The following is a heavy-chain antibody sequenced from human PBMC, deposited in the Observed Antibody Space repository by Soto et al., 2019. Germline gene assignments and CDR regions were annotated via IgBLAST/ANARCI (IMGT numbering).Heavy chain of an antibody. CDR1: GYTFTNFH. Sequence: QVQLVQSGAEVRKPGASVKVSCKASGYTFTNFHFNWVRQATVQGLEWIGWMNPYSGDTGYAQNFQGRVTMTRDTSINTAYMEMPSLTSNDTAVYYCARGSPGPVDHWGQGTPATVSS. CDR2: MNPYSGDT. J-gene: IGHJ4*02. D-gene: IGHD3-10*01. CDR3: ARGSPGPVDH. V-gene: IGHV1-8*02.